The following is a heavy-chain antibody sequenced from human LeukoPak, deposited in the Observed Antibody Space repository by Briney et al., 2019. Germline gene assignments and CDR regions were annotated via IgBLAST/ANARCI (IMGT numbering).Heavy chain of an antibody. D-gene: IGHD2-8*01. CDR3: ARDVNGNWFDP. CDR1: GGSISSGSYY. CDR2: IYTSGST. J-gene: IGHJ5*02. V-gene: IGHV4-61*02. Sequence: SQTLSLTCTVSGGSISSGSYYWSWIRQPAGKGLEWIGRIYTSGSTNYNPSLKSRVTISVDTSKNQFSLKLSSVTAADTAVYYCARDVNGNWFDPWGQGTPVTVSS.